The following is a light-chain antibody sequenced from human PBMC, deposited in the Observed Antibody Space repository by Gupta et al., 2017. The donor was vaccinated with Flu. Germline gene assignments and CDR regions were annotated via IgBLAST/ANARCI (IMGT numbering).Light chain of an antibody. CDR3: MQSLQAPRT. CDR2: LGS. Sequence: VTPGEPASISCRSSQVLLHSNGYNYLDWYLQKPGQSPQLLIYLGSNRASGVPDRFSGSGSGTDFTLEISRVEADDVGVYYCMQSLQAPRTFGQGTKVEVK. CDR1: QVLLHSNGYNY. J-gene: IGKJ1*01. V-gene: IGKV2-28*01.